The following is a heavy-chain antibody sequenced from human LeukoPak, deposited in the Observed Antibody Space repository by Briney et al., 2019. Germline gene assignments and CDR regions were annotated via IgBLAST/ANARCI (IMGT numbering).Heavy chain of an antibody. J-gene: IGHJ4*02. V-gene: IGHV4-59*01. Sequence: TSETLSLTCTVSGGSISSYYWSWIRRPPGKGLEWIGYIYYSGSTNYNPSLKSRVTISVDTSKNQFSLKLSSVTAADTAVYYCARGVVVTRDLNFDYWGQGTLVTVSS. D-gene: IGHD3-22*01. CDR1: GGSISSYY. CDR2: IYYSGST. CDR3: ARGVVVTRDLNFDY.